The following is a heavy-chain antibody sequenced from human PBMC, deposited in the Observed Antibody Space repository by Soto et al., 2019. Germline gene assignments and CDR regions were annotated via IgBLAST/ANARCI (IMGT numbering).Heavy chain of an antibody. Sequence: QVQLVESGGGVVQPGRSLRLSCAASGFTFSSYGMHLVRQAPGKGLEWVAVISYDGSNKYYADSVKGRFTISRDNSKNTLYLQMNSLRAEDTAVYYCAKDQGIAGHGMDVWGQGTTVTVSS. CDR1: GFTFSSYG. J-gene: IGHJ6*02. CDR3: AKDQGIAGHGMDV. D-gene: IGHD6-13*01. CDR2: ISYDGSNK. V-gene: IGHV3-30*18.